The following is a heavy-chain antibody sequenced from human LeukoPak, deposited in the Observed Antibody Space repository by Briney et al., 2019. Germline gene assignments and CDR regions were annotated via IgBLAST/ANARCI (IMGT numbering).Heavy chain of an antibody. CDR2: LDYSGST. V-gene: IGHV4-39*01. J-gene: IGHJ3*02. Sequence: SECLSLTWTVSGGSISSRSHSWGWLRQPPGKGLAWIGRLDYSGSTYYHQPRKSRVTISVDTSKNQLSLKLSSVTAADTALYYCARWEESTAFDIWGQGTIVTVSS. D-gene: IGHD1-26*01. CDR1: GGSISSRSHS. CDR3: ARWEESTAFDI.